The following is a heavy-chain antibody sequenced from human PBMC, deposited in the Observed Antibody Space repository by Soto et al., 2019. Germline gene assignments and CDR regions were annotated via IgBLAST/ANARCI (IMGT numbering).Heavy chain of an antibody. V-gene: IGHV3-30*18. CDR2: ISKDVNIE. Sequence: QVQLVESGGGVVQPGRSLRLSCAASGFTFSHCGMHWVRQAPGRGLEWVAMISKDVNIEYYADSVKGQFAISRDNSENTVYLQMNSLGVEDTALYYCAKDRSGTWSLDYWGQGTLVTVSS. D-gene: IGHD6-19*01. J-gene: IGHJ4*02. CDR3: AKDRSGTWSLDY. CDR1: GFTFSHCG.